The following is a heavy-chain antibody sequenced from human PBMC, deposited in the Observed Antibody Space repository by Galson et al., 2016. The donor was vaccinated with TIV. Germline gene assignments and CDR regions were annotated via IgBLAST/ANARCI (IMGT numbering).Heavy chain of an antibody. V-gene: IGHV4-38-2*02. D-gene: IGHD4-17*01. Sequence: SETLSLTCDVSGYSIKSGYYWGWIRQPPGKGLQWIGSIYESGTTYSNPSLKSRLTSSVDTSKNQFSLKLSSVTASDTAVYYCMREGSTVTMHHYFGMDVWGQGTSVTVSS. J-gene: IGHJ6*02. CDR2: IYESGTT. CDR3: MREGSTVTMHHYFGMDV. CDR1: GYSIKSGYY.